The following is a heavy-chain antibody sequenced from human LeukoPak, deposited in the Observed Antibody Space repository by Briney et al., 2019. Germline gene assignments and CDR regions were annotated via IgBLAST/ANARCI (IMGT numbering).Heavy chain of an antibody. J-gene: IGHJ4*02. CDR3: ARGGVVASCAY. D-gene: IGHD3-22*01. Sequence: PGGSLRLSCAASGFTLSDYWMHWVRQAPGKGLVWVSHINGDGSSTGYADSVKGRFTISRDNAKNTLYLQMNSLRAEDTAMYYCARGGVVASCAYWGQGTLVTVSS. V-gene: IGHV3-74*01. CDR1: GFTLSDYW. CDR2: INGDGSST.